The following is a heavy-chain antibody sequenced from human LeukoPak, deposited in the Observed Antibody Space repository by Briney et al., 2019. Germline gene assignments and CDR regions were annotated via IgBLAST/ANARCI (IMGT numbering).Heavy chain of an antibody. D-gene: IGHD6-19*01. J-gene: IGHJ5*02. CDR1: GGSISSSSYY. V-gene: IGHV4-39*07. CDR3: ARDSPAWRLAVAYLNWFDP. CDR2: IYYSGST. Sequence: PSETLSLTCTVSGGSISSSSYYWGCIRQPPGKGLECIGSIYYSGSTYYNPSLKSRVTISVDTSKNQFSLKLSSVTAADTAVYYCARDSPAWRLAVAYLNWFDPWGQGTLVTVSS.